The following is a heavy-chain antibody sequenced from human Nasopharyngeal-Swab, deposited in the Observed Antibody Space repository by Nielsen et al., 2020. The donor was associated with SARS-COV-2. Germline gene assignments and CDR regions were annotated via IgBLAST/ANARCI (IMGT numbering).Heavy chain of an antibody. Sequence: GESLKISCAASGLSFSEFWMYWVRQAPGKGLEWVASINKDGSEKYYGDSVRGRFTTSRDNAENSLSLQMNSLRGEDTAVYYCAGAYGSGSYFAFDLWGQGTMVTVSS. D-gene: IGHD3-10*01. CDR2: INKDGSEK. CDR3: AGAYGSGSYFAFDL. V-gene: IGHV3-7*01. CDR1: GLSFSEFW. J-gene: IGHJ3*01.